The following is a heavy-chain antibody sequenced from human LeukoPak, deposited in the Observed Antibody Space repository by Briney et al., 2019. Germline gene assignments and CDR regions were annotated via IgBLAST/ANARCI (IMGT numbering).Heavy chain of an antibody. CDR3: ARVLAFDYYDSSGFDY. J-gene: IGHJ4*02. CDR1: GFTFSSYE. V-gene: IGHV3-48*03. D-gene: IGHD3-22*01. CDR2: ISSSGSTI. Sequence: GGSLRLSCAASGFTFSSYEMNWVRQAPGKGLEWVSYISSSGSTIHYADSVKGRFTISRDNAKNSLYLQMNSLRAEDTAVYYCARVLAFDYYDSSGFDYWGQGTLVTVSS.